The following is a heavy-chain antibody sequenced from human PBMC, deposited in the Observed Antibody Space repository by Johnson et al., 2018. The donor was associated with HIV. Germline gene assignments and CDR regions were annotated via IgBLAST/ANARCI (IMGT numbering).Heavy chain of an antibody. J-gene: IGHJ3*02. CDR1: GFTFSSYA. V-gene: IGHV3-33*01. CDR3: ARGRLISMIVSAGAFDI. Sequence: QVQLVESGGGVVHPGKSLRLSCVGSGFTFSSYAMHWVRQAPGKGLEWVAIIYYDGTNKYYADSVKGRVTISRDNAKNSLYLQMNSLRDEDTAFYYCARGRLISMIVSAGAFDIWGQGQWSPSLQ. CDR2: IYYDGTNK. D-gene: IGHD3-22*01.